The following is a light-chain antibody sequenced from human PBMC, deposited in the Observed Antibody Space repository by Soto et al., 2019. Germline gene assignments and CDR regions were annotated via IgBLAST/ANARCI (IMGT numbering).Light chain of an antibody. CDR1: QNVANY. CDR3: QQRSNWPIT. Sequence: EIVLTQSPATLSLSPGERATLSCRASQNVANYLDWYQQKPGQAPRLLIYESSNRATGIAARFSGSGSGTDFTLTISSLGPEDFAVYYCQQRSNWPITFGAGTKVDIK. V-gene: IGKV3-11*01. J-gene: IGKJ4*01. CDR2: ESS.